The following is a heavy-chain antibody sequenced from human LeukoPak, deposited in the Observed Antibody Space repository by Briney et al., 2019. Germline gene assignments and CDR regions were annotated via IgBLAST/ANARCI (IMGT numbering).Heavy chain of an antibody. Sequence: GGSLRLSCAASGFTFSSYSMNWVRQAPGKGLEWVSAISGGGSIYYADSVKGRFTISRDNSKNTLYLQMNSLRAEDTAVYYCAKDWASGNYFDYWGQGTLVTVSS. CDR1: GFTFSSYS. V-gene: IGHV3-23*01. D-gene: IGHD1-14*01. CDR2: ISGGGSI. CDR3: AKDWASGNYFDY. J-gene: IGHJ4*02.